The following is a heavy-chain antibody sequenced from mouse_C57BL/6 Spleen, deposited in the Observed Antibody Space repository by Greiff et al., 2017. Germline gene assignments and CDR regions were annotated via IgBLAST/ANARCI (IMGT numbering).Heavy chain of an antibody. CDR1: GYTFTDYN. J-gene: IGHJ3*01. CDR2: INPNTGGT. Sequence: EVQLQQSGPELVKPGASVKIPCKASGYTFTDYNMDWVQQSHGKSLEWIGDINPNTGGTIYNQKFKGKATLTVDKSSSTSYMELRSLRSEDTSVYYCARYDGYSWFAYWGQGTLVTVSA. V-gene: IGHV1-18*01. D-gene: IGHD2-3*01. CDR3: ARYDGYSWFAY.